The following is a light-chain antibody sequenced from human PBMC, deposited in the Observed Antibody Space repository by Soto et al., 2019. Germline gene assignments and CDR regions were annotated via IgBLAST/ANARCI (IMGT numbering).Light chain of an antibody. CDR3: ISYTIRSHVI. CDR1: SSDVGAYNY. Sequence: QSALTQPASVSGSPGQSITISCTGTSSDVGAYNYVSWYQQHPGKAPKLMIYEVSNRPSGVSYRFSGSKSGNTASLTISGLQAEDEADYYCISYTIRSHVIFGGGTKVTVL. CDR2: EVS. J-gene: IGLJ2*01. V-gene: IGLV2-14*01.